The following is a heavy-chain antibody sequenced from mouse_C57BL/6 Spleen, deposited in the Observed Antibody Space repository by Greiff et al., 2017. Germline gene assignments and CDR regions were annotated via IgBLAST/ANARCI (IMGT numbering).Heavy chain of an antibody. D-gene: IGHD1-1*01. CDR3: ARDGVITTVVEGYYFDY. CDR2: INPNNGGT. J-gene: IGHJ2*01. V-gene: IGHV1-26*01. CDR1: GYTFTDYY. Sequence: VQLQQSGPELVKPGASVKISCKASGYTFTDYYMNWVKQSHGKSLEWIGDINPNNGGTSYNQKFKGKATLTVDQSSSTAYMELHSLTSEDSAVYDCARDGVITTVVEGYYFDYWGQGTTLTVSS.